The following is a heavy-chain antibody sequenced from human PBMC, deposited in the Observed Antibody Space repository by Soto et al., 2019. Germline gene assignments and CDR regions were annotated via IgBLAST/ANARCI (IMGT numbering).Heavy chain of an antibody. Sequence: PSETLSLTCTVSGGSISSGDYYWSWIRQPPGKGLEWIGYIYYSGSTYYNPSLKSRVTISVDTSKNQFSLKLSSVTAADTAVYYCAREDYYDSSGSQIGWFDPWGQGTLVTVSS. J-gene: IGHJ5*02. V-gene: IGHV4-30-4*01. CDR2: IYYSGST. D-gene: IGHD3-22*01. CDR1: GGSISSGDYY. CDR3: AREDYYDSSGSQIGWFDP.